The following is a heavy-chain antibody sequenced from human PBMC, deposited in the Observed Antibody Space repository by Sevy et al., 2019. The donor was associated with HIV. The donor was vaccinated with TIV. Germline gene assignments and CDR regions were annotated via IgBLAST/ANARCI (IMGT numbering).Heavy chain of an antibody. V-gene: IGHV1-18*01. CDR3: ARDSESSAWDAFDI. CDR1: GYTFTSYG. J-gene: IGHJ3*02. D-gene: IGHD6-19*01. CDR2: ISAYTGST. Sequence: ASVKVSCEASGYTFTSYGISWVRQAPGQGLEWMGWISAYTGSTHYAQKLHGRVIMTTDTTTSTAYLELRSLRSDDTAVYYCARDSESSAWDAFDIWGQGTMVTVSS.